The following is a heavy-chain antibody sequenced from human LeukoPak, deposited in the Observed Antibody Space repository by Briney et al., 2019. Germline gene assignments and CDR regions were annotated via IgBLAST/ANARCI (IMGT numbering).Heavy chain of an antibody. D-gene: IGHD3-3*01. Sequence: PSETLSLTCAVYGGSFSGYYWSWIRQPPGKGLEWIGEINHSGSTNYNPSLKSRVTILLDTSKNQFSLKLTSVTAADTAVYYCAEIRSWRDYWGQGTLVTVSS. CDR3: AEIRSWRDY. V-gene: IGHV4-34*01. J-gene: IGHJ4*02. CDR2: INHSGST. CDR1: GGSFSGYY.